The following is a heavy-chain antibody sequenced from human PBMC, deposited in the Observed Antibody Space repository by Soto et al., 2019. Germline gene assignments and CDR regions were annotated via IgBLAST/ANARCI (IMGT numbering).Heavy chain of an antibody. J-gene: IGHJ4*02. CDR1: GGTFSSYA. Sequence: QVQLVQSGAVVKKPGSSVKVSCKASGGTFSSYAISWGRQAPGQGLEWMGGIIPIFGTENYAQKFQGRVTITADESPSTAYMELSSLRSEDTAVYYCARGGRRYDSSGYYLDYWGQGTLVTVSS. D-gene: IGHD3-22*01. CDR3: ARGGRRYDSSGYYLDY. CDR2: IIPIFGTE. V-gene: IGHV1-69*19.